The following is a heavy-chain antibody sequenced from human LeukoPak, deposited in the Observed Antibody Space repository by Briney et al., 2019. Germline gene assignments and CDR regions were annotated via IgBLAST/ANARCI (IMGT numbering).Heavy chain of an antibody. J-gene: IGHJ4*02. Sequence: PGGSLRLSCAASGFTVSSNYMSWVRQAPGKGLEWVSVIYSGGSTYYADSVKGRFTISRDDAASSLYLQMHSLRAEDTAVYYCATDRGTYWGQGTLVTVSS. D-gene: IGHD3-10*01. CDR3: ATDRGTY. V-gene: IGHV3-66*01. CDR2: IYSGGST. CDR1: GFTVSSNY.